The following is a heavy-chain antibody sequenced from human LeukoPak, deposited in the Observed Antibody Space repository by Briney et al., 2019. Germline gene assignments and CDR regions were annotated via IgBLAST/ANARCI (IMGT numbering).Heavy chain of an antibody. CDR1: GGSFSGYY. V-gene: IGHV4-34*01. CDR2: INHSGST. J-gene: IGHJ5*02. D-gene: IGHD3-22*01. CDR3: ARGGIYYDSSGYLYNWFDP. Sequence: TSETLSLTCAVYGGSFSGYYWSWIRQPPGKGLEWIGEINHSGSTNYNPSLKSRVTISVDTSKNQFSLKLSSVTAADTAVYYCARGGIYYDSSGYLYNWFDPWGQGTLVTVSS.